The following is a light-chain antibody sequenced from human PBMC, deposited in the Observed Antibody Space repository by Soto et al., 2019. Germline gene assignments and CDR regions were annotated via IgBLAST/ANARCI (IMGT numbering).Light chain of an antibody. CDR1: SSDVGGYNY. J-gene: IGLJ1*01. V-gene: IGLV2-11*01. CDR2: TVT. CDR3: CSYAGSSSYV. Sequence: ALTQPRSVSGSPGQSVTISCTGTSSDVGGYNYVSWYQQHPGKAPKLMIYTVTKRPSGVPDRFSGSKSDNTASLTISGLQADDEADYYCCSYAGSSSYVFGTGTKLTVL.